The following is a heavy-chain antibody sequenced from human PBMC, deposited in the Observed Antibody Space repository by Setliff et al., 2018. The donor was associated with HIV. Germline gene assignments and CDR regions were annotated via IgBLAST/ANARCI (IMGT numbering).Heavy chain of an antibody. CDR1: GFTFSNNW. CDR3: VRDLDY. V-gene: IGHV3-74*03. Sequence: RLSCAASGFTFSNNWIHWVRQTAEKGLVWVSRISPDGSSTMYADSVKGRFTISRDNAKNTVYLQMNSLRAEDTAVYYCVRDLDYWGQGTLVTVSS. CDR2: ISPDGSST. J-gene: IGHJ4*02.